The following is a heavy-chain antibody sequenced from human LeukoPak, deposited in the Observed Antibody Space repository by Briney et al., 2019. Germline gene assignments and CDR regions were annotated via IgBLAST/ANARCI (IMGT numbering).Heavy chain of an antibody. CDR3: ARDSVAGTANY. J-gene: IGHJ4*02. CDR2: IYSGGDI. D-gene: IGHD6-19*01. CDR1: GFTVSSNY. V-gene: IGHV3-53*01. Sequence: GALRLSCGASGFTVSSNYMSWVRQAPGKGLEWVSVIYSGGDIYYAESVKGRFTMSRDNSKNTVHLQMNSLRAEDTAVYYCARDSVAGTANYWGQGTLVTVSS.